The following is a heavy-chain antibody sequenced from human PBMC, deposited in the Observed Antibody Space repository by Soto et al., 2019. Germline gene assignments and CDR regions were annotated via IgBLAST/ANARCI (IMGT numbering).Heavy chain of an antibody. D-gene: IGHD2-2*01. V-gene: IGHV3-13*01. CDR2: IGTAGDT. J-gene: IGHJ6*02. Sequence: GGSPRLSCAASGFTFSSYDMHWVRQATGKGLEWVSAIGTAGDTYYPGSVKGRFTISRENAKNSLYLQMNSLRAEDTAVYYCARVDCISTSCYSDYYSGMDVWGQGTTVTVSS. CDR3: ARVDCISTSCYSDYYSGMDV. CDR1: GFTFSSYD.